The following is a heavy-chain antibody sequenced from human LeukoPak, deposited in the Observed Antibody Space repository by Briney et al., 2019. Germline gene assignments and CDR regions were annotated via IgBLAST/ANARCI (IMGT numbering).Heavy chain of an antibody. D-gene: IGHD3-22*01. V-gene: IGHV3-48*03. CDR1: GFTFSSYE. CDR2: ISSSGSTI. CDR3: ARVAPYHYYDSSGYPGAFDY. J-gene: IGHJ4*02. Sequence: GGSLRLSCAASGFTFSSYEMNWVRQAPGKGLEWVSYISSSGSTIYYADSVKGRFTISRDNAKNSLYLQMNSLRAEDTAVYYCARVAPYHYYDSSGYPGAFDYWGQGTLVTVSS.